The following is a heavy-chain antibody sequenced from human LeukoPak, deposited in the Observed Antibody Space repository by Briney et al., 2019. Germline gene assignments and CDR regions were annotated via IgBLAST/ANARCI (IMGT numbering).Heavy chain of an antibody. CDR2: ISSSGSTI. J-gene: IGHJ4*02. V-gene: IGHV3-48*04. CDR3: ARWGAAGYFDY. D-gene: IGHD6-13*01. Sequence: PGGSLRHSCAASGFTFSSYAMSWVRQAPGKGLEWVSYISSSGSTIYYADSVKGRFTISRDNAKNSLYLQMNSLRAEDTAVYYCARWGAAGYFDYWGQGTLVTVSS. CDR1: GFTFSSYA.